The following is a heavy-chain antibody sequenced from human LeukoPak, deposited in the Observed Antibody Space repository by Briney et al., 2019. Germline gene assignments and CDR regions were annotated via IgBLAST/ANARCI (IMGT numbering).Heavy chain of an antibody. D-gene: IGHD4-23*01. V-gene: IGHV4-39*07. CDR3: ARYLDYGGNSRVFQH. CDR2: INHGGST. CDR1: GGSISSSGYY. J-gene: IGHJ1*01. Sequence: PSETLSLTCTVSGGSISSSGYYWTWIRQPPGKGLEWIGEINHGGSTNYNPSLKSRVTISVDTSKNQFSLKLSSVTAADTAVYYCARYLDYGGNSRVFQHWGQGTLVTVSS.